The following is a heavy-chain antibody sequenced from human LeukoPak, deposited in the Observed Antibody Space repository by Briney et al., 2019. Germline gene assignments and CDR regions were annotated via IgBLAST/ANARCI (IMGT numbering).Heavy chain of an antibody. Sequence: SETLSLTCTVSGGSISSYYWSWIRQPPGKGLEWIGYIYYSGSTNYNPSLKSRVTMSVDTSKNQFSLKLSSVTAADTAVYYCARDKLIAAAGLFDYWGQGTLVTVSS. CDR3: ARDKLIAAAGLFDY. V-gene: IGHV4-59*12. CDR1: GGSISSYY. J-gene: IGHJ4*02. D-gene: IGHD6-13*01. CDR2: IYYSGST.